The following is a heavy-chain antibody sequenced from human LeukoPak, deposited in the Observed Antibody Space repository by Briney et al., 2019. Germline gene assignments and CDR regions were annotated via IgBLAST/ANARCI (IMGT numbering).Heavy chain of an antibody. CDR3: ARGCLEGYCSSTSYGRTMDV. CDR2: INHSGST. V-gene: IGHV4-34*01. J-gene: IGHJ6*02. CDR1: GGSFSGYY. Sequence: SETLSLTCAVYGGSFSGYYWSWIRQPPGKGLEWIGEINHSGSTNYNPSLKSRVTISVDTSKNQFALKLSSVTAADTAVYYCARGCLEGYCSSTSYGRTMDVWGQGTTVTVSS. D-gene: IGHD2-2*01.